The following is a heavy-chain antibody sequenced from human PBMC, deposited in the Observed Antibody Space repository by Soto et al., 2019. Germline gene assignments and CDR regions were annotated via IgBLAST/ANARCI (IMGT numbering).Heavy chain of an antibody. CDR3: ARNSPGYSYHFDY. CDR2: IWYDGSNK. CDR1: GFTFSSYG. Sequence: QVQLVESGGGVVQPGRSLRLSCAASGFTFSSYGMHWVRQAPGKGLEWVAVIWYDGSNKNYADSVKGRFTISRDNSKNTLYLQMNSLRAEDTAVYYCARNSPGYSYHFDYWGQGTLVTVSS. D-gene: IGHD5-18*01. J-gene: IGHJ4*02. V-gene: IGHV3-33*01.